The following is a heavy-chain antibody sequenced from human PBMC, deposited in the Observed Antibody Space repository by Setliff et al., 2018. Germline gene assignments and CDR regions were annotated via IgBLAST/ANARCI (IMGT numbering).Heavy chain of an antibody. CDR3: ARKGISALSGAFDM. D-gene: IGHD2-15*01. V-gene: IGHV4-4*07. CDR2: IYTSGST. J-gene: IGHJ4*02. CDR1: GGSISNYY. Sequence: SETLSLTCTVSGGSISNYYWSWIRQPAGKGLEWIGRIYTSGSTNYNPSLKSRVTMSVDTSKNQFSLKLSSVTAADTAVYYCARKGISALSGAFDMWGQGALVTVSS.